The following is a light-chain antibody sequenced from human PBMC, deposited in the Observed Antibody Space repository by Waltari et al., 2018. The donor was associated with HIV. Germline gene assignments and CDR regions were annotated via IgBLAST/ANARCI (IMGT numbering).Light chain of an antibody. CDR1: QNILYSSNNKNY. CDR3: QQYYRTPLT. CDR2: WAS. J-gene: IGKJ4*01. V-gene: IGKV4-1*01. Sequence: IVLTQSPESLAVSLGERAPTNCKASQNILYSSNNKNYLAWYQQKPGQPPKLLISWASNRKSGVPDRFSGSGSGTDFTLIINSLQAEDVAVYFCQQYYRTPLTFGGGTKVEIK.